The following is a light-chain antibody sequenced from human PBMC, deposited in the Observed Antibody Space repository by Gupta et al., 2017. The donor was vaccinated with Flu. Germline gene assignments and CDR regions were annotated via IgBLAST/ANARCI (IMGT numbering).Light chain of an antibody. Sequence: QSALTQPASVSGSPGRSITISCTGTSSDVGGYNHVSWYQQYPGKAPKVMISEVSNRPSGISNRFSGSKSGNTASLTISGLQAEDEADYYCCSYTSSSTGVFGGGTKLTVL. CDR2: EVS. V-gene: IGLV2-14*01. CDR3: CSYTSSSTGV. CDR1: SSDVGGYNH. J-gene: IGLJ3*02.